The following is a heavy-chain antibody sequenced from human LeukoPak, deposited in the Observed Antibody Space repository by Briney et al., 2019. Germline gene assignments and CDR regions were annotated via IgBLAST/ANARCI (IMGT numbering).Heavy chain of an antibody. V-gene: IGHV3-15*01. CDR2: IKSKTDGGTT. J-gene: IGHJ4*02. D-gene: IGHD6-19*01. Sequence: GGSLRLSCAASGFTFSNAWMSWVRQAPGKGLEWVGRIKSKTDGGTTDYAAPVKGRFTIPRDDSKNTLYLQMNSLKTEDTAVYYCTTKDGVAVAVPFDYWGQGTLVTVSS. CDR1: GFTFSNAW. CDR3: TTKDGVAVAVPFDY.